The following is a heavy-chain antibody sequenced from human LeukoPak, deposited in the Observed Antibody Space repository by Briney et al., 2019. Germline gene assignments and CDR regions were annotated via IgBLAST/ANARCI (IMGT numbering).Heavy chain of an antibody. D-gene: IGHD3-10*01. CDR2: IIPIFGTA. J-gene: IGHJ6*03. CDR3: ARGRAIDTNYYYYYMDV. Sequence: GASVKVSCKASGGTFSSYAISWVRQAPGQGLEWMGGIIPIFGTANYAQKFQGRVTITADESTSTAYMELSSLRSEDTAVYYCARGRAIDTNYYYYYMDVWGKGTTVTVSS. V-gene: IGHV1-69*13. CDR1: GGTFSSYA.